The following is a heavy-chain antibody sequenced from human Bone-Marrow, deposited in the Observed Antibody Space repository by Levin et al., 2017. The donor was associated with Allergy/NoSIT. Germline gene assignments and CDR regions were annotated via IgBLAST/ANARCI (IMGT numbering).Heavy chain of an antibody. D-gene: IGHD3-3*01. Sequence: SETLSLTCSVSNGSISSYYWSWIRQPPGKALEWIGYVYYSGSTNYNPALKSRVFISVDTSNNQFSLKLTSLTPADTAMYFCARDLASIYDLCASPGAFNIRGQGTMVIVSS. CDR2: VYYSGST. J-gene: IGHJ3*02. V-gene: IGHV4-59*01. CDR3: ARDLASIYDLCASPGAFNI. CDR1: NGSISSYY.